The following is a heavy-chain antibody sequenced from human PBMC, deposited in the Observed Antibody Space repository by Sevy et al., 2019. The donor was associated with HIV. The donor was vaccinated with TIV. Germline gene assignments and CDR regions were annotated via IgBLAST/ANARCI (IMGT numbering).Heavy chain of an antibody. CDR3: ARERYSYGSSFDY. CDR2: ISGSGGST. D-gene: IGHD5-18*01. V-gene: IGHV3-23*01. Sequence: GGSLRLSCAASGFTFSSYAMSWVRQAPGKGLEWVSAISGSGGSTYYADSVKGRFTISRDNSKNTLYLQMNSLRDEDTAVYYCARERYSYGSSFDYWGQGTLVTVSS. J-gene: IGHJ4*02. CDR1: GFTFSSYA.